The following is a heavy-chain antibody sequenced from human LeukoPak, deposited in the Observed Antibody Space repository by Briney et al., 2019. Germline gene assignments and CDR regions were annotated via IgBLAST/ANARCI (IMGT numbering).Heavy chain of an antibody. J-gene: IGHJ4*02. V-gene: IGHV3-15*07. Sequence: GESLRLSSAVSGFTFTEAWMNWVRQAPGKGLEWVGRIKNKTDDGTTDYAAPVKGRFTISRDNSKNMLYLQMNSLRAEDTAVYYCARSIQLWEPFDYWGQGTLVTVSS. D-gene: IGHD5-18*01. CDR1: GFTFTEAW. CDR2: IKNKTDDGTT. CDR3: ARSIQLWEPFDY.